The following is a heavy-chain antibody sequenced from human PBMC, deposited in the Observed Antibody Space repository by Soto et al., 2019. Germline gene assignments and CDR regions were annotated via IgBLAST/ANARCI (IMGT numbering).Heavy chain of an antibody. D-gene: IGHD1-26*01. J-gene: IGHJ4*02. CDR2: INHSGST. CDR1: GGSFSGYY. V-gene: IGHV4-34*01. CDR3: ARRRSGGRGGYDY. Sequence: QVQLQQWGAGLLKPSETLSLTCAVYGGSFSGYYWSWIRQPPGKGLEWIGEINHSGSTNYNPSLKSRVTISVDTSKNQSSLKLSSVTAADTAVYYCARRRSGGRGGYDYWGQGTLVTVSS.